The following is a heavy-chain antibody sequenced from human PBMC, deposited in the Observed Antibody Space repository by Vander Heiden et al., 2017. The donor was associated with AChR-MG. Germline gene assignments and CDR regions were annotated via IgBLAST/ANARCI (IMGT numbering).Heavy chain of an antibody. J-gene: IGHJ6*01. Sequence: QVQLVQSGAEVKKPGSSVKVSCKASGGTFSSYTISWGRKAPGQGLEWIGRIIPILVIANYAQKFQGRVTITADKSTSTAYMVLSSLRSEDTPVYYCARVNGCSNYDVSWYYGMDVRGQGTTVNLSS. CDR2: IIPILVIA. CDR1: GGTFSSYT. D-gene: IGHD4-4*01. V-gene: IGHV1-69*02. CDR3: ARVNGCSNYDVSWYYGMDV.